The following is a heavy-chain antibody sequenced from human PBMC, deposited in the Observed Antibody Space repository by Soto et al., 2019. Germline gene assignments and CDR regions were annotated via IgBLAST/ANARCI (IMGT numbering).Heavy chain of an antibody. D-gene: IGHD6-6*01. V-gene: IGHV3-21*01. CDR1: GFTFSSYS. Sequence: GGSLRLSCAASGFTFSSYSMNWVRQAPGKGLEWVSSISSSSSYIYYADSVKGRFTISRDNAKNSLYLQMNSLRAEDTAVYYCARERGAARLFRFDWFDPWAQGTLVTVSS. CDR2: ISSSSSYI. CDR3: ARERGAARLFRFDWFDP. J-gene: IGHJ5*02.